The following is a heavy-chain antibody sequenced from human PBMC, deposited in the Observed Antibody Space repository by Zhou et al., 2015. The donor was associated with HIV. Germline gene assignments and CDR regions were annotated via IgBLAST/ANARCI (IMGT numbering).Heavy chain of an antibody. V-gene: IGHV1-69*01. CDR3: ARGKAAAGMRRDYFDY. Sequence: QVQLVQSGAEVKKPGSSVKVSCKASGGTFSSYAISWVRQAPGQGLEWMGGIIPIFGTANYAQKFQDRVTITADESTSTAYMELSSLRSEDTAVYYCARGKAAAGMRRDYFDYWGQGTLVTVSS. J-gene: IGHJ4*02. CDR2: IIPIFGTA. D-gene: IGHD6-13*01. CDR1: GGTFSSYA.